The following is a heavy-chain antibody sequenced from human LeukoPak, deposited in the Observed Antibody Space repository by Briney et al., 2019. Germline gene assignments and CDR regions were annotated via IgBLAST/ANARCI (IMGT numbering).Heavy chain of an antibody. Sequence: SSETLSLTCTVSGGSISSYYWSWIRQPPGKGLEWIGYIYYSGSTNYNPSLKSRVTISVDTSKNQFSLKLSSVAAADTAVYYCARVGPGTNFDYWGQGTLVTVSS. J-gene: IGHJ4*02. V-gene: IGHV4-59*01. D-gene: IGHD2-8*01. CDR2: IYYSGST. CDR3: ARVGPGTNFDY. CDR1: GGSISSYY.